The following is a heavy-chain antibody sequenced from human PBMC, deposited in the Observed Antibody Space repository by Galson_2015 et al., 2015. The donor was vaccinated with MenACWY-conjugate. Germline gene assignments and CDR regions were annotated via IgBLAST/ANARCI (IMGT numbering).Heavy chain of an antibody. Sequence: SLRLSCAASGFAFSRYEMVWIRQAPGKGLEWVSFITSSGSTRLYSDSVQGRFTVSRDNAENSVYLQMNSLRAEDTAVYYCGSRYCGADYCHNYFDPWGQGTLVTVSS. CDR2: ITSSGSTR. CDR1: GFAFSRYE. J-gene: IGHJ5*02. CDR3: GSRYCGADYCHNYFDP. D-gene: IGHD2-21*01. V-gene: IGHV3-48*03.